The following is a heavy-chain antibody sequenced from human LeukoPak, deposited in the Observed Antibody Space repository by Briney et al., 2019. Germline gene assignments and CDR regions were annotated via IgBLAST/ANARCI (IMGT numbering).Heavy chain of an antibody. J-gene: IGHJ4*02. CDR2: IKSKTDGGTT. D-gene: IGHD5-12*01. CDR1: GFTFSNAW. V-gene: IGHV3-15*01. CDR3: VRDYRYAGHESVY. Sequence: GGSLRLSCAASGFTFSNAWMSWVRQAPGKGLEWVGRIKSKTDGGTTDYAAPVKGRFTISRDDSNSIAYLQMNSLKTEDTAVYYCVRDYRYAGHESVYWGQGTLVTVSS.